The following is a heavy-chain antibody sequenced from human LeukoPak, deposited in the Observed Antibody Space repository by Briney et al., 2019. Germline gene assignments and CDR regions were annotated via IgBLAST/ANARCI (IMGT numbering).Heavy chain of an antibody. V-gene: IGHV1-2*02. Sequence: EASVTVSCKASGYTFTDYFIHWVRQAPGQGPEWMGWINPSSGGTKFAQNFQGRVTMTRDTSISTAYMELSRLRSDDTAVYFCARDRHGSPFDFWGRGTLVTVSS. CDR3: ARDRHGSPFDF. CDR2: INPSSGGT. CDR1: GYTFTDYF. J-gene: IGHJ4*02.